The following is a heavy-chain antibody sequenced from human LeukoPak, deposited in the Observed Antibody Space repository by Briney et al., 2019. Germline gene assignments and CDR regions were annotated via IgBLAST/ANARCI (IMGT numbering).Heavy chain of an antibody. CDR2: INTDGSR. Sequence: PGTSLRLSCAASGFTFSTYWMHWVRQAPGKGLVWVSRINTDGSRTDSVEGRFTISRDNAKNTLYLQMNSLRAEDTAVYYCARVSRGNYYFDYWGPGTLVTVSS. J-gene: IGHJ4*02. CDR3: ARVSRGNYYFDY. V-gene: IGHV3-74*01. CDR1: GFTFSTYW.